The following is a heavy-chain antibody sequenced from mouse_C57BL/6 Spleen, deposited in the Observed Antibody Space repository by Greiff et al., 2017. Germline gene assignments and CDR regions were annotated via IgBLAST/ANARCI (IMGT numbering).Heavy chain of an antibody. D-gene: IGHD1-1*01. V-gene: IGHV2-4*01. CDR2: IWSGGST. CDR1: GFSLTSYG. J-gene: IGHJ4*01. Sequence: VKLQESGPGLVQPSQSLSITCTVSGFSLTSYGVHWVRQPPGKGLEWLGVIWSGGSTDYNAAFISRLSISKDNSKSQVFFKMNSLQADDTAIYYCAKNFITTVVAPNYAMDYWGQGTSVTVSS. CDR3: AKNFITTVVAPNYAMDY.